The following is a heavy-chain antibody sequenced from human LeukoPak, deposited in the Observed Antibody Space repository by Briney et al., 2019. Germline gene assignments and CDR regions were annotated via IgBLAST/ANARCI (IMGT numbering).Heavy chain of an antibody. J-gene: IGHJ6*02. CDR3: ARDPYSSTWSYGMDV. CDR2: IKQDGSEE. CDR1: GFTFGSHW. D-gene: IGHD6-6*01. Sequence: GGSLRLSCGTSGFTFGSHWMTWVRQAPGKGLEWVANIKQDGSEEVYVDSVKGRFTISRDNAKNSLFLQMNTLRAEDTAVYYCARDPYSSTWSYGMDVWGQGTTVTVSS. V-gene: IGHV3-7*05.